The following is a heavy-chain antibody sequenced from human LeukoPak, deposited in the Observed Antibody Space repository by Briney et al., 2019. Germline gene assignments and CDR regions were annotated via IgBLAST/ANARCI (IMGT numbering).Heavy chain of an antibody. V-gene: IGHV3-21*01. CDR1: GFTFSSYI. CDR2: ISSSSSYI. CDR3: AREYYYDSSGYWWYYFDY. D-gene: IGHD3-22*01. Sequence: GGSLRLSCAASGFTFSSYIMHWVRQAPGKGLEWVSSISSSSSYIYYADSVKGRFTISRDNSKNTLYLQMNSLRAEDTAVYYCAREYYYDSSGYWWYYFDYWGQGTLVTVSS. J-gene: IGHJ4*02.